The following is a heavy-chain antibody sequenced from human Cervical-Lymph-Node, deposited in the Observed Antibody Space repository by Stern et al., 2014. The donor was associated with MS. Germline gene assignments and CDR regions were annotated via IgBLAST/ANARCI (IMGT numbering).Heavy chain of an antibody. D-gene: IGHD2-15*01. CDR3: ARGLLGSENAFDI. V-gene: IGHV1-18*01. Sequence: QVQLVQSGAEVKKPGASVKVSCKASGYTFTSFGISWVRQDPGQGLEWMGLISAYNGNHNYDQKVQGRVTMTTGTASSTAYMELRSLRSDDTAVYYCARGLLGSENAFDIWGQGTMVTVSS. CDR2: ISAYNGNH. J-gene: IGHJ3*02. CDR1: GYTFTSFG.